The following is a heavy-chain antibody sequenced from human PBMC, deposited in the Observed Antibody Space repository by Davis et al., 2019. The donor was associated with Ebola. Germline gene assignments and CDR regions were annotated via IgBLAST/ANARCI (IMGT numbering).Heavy chain of an antibody. J-gene: IGHJ6*04. CDR1: GFTFSSYS. V-gene: IGHV3-7*01. CDR3: AREDSGYDHGGGYYYGMDV. Sequence: GESLKISCAASGFTFSSYSMSWVRQAPGKGLEWVANIKQDGSEKYYVDSVKGRFTISRDNAKNSLYLQMNSLRAEDTAVYYCAREDSGYDHGGGYYYGMDVWGKGTTVTVSS. CDR2: IKQDGSEK. D-gene: IGHD5-12*01.